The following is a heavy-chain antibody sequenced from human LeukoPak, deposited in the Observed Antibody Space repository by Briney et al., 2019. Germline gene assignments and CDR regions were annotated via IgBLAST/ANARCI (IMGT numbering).Heavy chain of an antibody. CDR2: IRYDGSNK. J-gene: IGHJ4*02. D-gene: IGHD3-10*01. CDR1: GLTFSSYG. Sequence: GGSLRLSCAPSGLTFSSYGMHWVRQAPGKGLDWVAFIRYDGSNKYYADSVKGRFTISRDNSKNTLYLQMNSLRAEDTAVYFCAKTLRDYYGSGSPLYYFDYWGQGTLVTVSS. CDR3: AKTLRDYYGSGSPLYYFDY. V-gene: IGHV3-30*02.